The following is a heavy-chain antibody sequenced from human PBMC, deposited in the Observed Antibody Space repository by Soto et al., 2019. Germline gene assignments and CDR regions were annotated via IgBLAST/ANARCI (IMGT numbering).Heavy chain of an antibody. CDR2: INPFKGDT. CDR1: GYTFSTYG. D-gene: IGHD2-2*02. Sequence: ASVKVSCKASGYTFSTYGITWVRQAPGQGLDWMGWINPFKGDTNSAARFQDRVTMTTDTSTRTAYMELRSLRSDDTAVYYCARVKVPAAILGAFDLWGQGTRVTVS. V-gene: IGHV1-18*01. J-gene: IGHJ3*01. CDR3: ARVKVPAAILGAFDL.